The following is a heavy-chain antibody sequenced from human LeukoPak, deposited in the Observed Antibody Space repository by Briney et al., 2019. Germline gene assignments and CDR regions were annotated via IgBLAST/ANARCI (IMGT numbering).Heavy chain of an antibody. Sequence: SETLSLTCTVSGGSISSSSYYWGWIRQPPGKGLEWIGSIYYSGSTYYNPSLKSRVTISVDTSKNQFSLKLSSVTAADTAVYYCARTPEPMGYGDYSTSWYFDLWGRGTLVTVSS. CDR2: IYYSGST. D-gene: IGHD4-17*01. J-gene: IGHJ2*01. V-gene: IGHV4-39*07. CDR3: ARTPEPMGYGDYSTSWYFDL. CDR1: GGSISSSSYY.